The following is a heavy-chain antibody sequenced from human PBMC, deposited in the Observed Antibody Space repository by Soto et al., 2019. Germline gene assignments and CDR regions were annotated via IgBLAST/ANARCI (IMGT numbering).Heavy chain of an antibody. CDR2: IIPIFGTA. D-gene: IGHD6-13*01. Sequence: ASVKVSCKASGGTFSSYAISWVRQAPGQGLEWMGGIIPIFGTANYAQKFQERVTITRDMSTSTAYMELSSLRSEDTAVYYCAAIPSIAAAGRSLDYWGQGTLVTVSS. J-gene: IGHJ4*02. CDR1: GGTFSSYA. CDR3: AAIPSIAAAGRSLDY. V-gene: IGHV1-69*05.